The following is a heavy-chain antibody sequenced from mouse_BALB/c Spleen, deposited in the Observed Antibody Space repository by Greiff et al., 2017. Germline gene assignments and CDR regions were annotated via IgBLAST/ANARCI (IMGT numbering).Heavy chain of an antibody. CDR2: ISSGGST. CDR3: ARGLLQDFDV. Sequence: EVQVVESGGGLVKPGGSLKLSCAASGFTFSSYAMSWVRQTPEKRLEWVASISSGGSTYYPDSVKGRFTISRDNARNILYLQMSSLRSEDTAMYYCARGLLQDFDVWGAGTTVTVSS. V-gene: IGHV5-6-5*01. D-gene: IGHD1-1*01. CDR1: GFTFSSYA. J-gene: IGHJ1*01.